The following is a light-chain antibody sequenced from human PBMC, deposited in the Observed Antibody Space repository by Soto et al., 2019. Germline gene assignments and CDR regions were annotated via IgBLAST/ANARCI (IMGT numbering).Light chain of an antibody. CDR2: DAF. CDR1: QSVSSY. V-gene: IGKV3-11*01. CDR3: QQRGSWPLT. J-gene: IGKJ4*01. Sequence: EIVLTQSPATLSLSPGERATLSCGASQSVSSYLAWYQQKPGQAPRLLIYDAFNRATGIPARFSGSGSGTDFTLTISSLEPEDFAVYYCQQRGSWPLTFGGGTKVDIK.